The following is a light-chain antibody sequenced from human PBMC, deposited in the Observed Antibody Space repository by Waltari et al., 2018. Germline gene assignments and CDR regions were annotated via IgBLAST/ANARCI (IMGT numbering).Light chain of an antibody. V-gene: IGLV2-14*01. CDR1: SSDIGGFNY. CDR2: EVS. Sequence: QSFLTQPASVSGSPGQSITISCTGTSSDIGGFNYVPWYQQHPGKAPKLMIYEVSRWPSGVSHRFSGSKSGNTASLTISGLQAEDEAHYYCTSYTSTNTVIFGGGTKVTVL. CDR3: TSYTSTNTVI. J-gene: IGLJ2*01.